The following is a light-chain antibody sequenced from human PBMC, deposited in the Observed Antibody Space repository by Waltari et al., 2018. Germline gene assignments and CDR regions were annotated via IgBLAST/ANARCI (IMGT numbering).Light chain of an antibody. V-gene: IGKV4-1*01. J-gene: IGKJ2*01. CDR1: QNILYNSNNRNY. CDR2: WAS. CDR3: QQYYSTPFT. Sequence: DIVMTQSPDSLAVSLGERATVNCKSSQNILYNSNNRNYLAWYQQKPGKPPNRLIYWASTRESGVPDRFSGSGSGTDFTLTISSLQAEDVAVYFCQQYYSTPFTFGQGTKLEIK.